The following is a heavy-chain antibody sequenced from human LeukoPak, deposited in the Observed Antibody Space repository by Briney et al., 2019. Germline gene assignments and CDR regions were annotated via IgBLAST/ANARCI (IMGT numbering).Heavy chain of an antibody. D-gene: IGHD3-22*01. V-gene: IGHV4-31*03. J-gene: IGHJ3*02. CDR1: GGSISSGGYY. Sequence: SQTLSLTRTVSGGSISSGGYYWSWIRQHPGKGLEWIGYIYYSGSTYYNPSLKSRVTISVDTSKNQFSLKLSSVTAADTAVYYCARDLYDSSAKGHAFDIWGQGTMVTVSS. CDR3: ARDLYDSSAKGHAFDI. CDR2: IYYSGST.